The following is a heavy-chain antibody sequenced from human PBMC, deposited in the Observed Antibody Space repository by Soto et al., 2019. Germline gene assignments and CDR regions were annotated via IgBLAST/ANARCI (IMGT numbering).Heavy chain of an antibody. D-gene: IGHD6-13*01. CDR1: GGSISSYY. CDR3: ARRRYSSSWYDAFVI. Sequence: SETLSLTCTVSGGSISSYYWSWIRQPPGKGLEWVGYIYYSGSTNYNPSLKSRVTISVDTSKNQFSLKLSSVTAADTAVYYCARRRYSSSWYDAFVIWVHGTMVTVS. J-gene: IGHJ3*02. CDR2: IYYSGST. V-gene: IGHV4-59*08.